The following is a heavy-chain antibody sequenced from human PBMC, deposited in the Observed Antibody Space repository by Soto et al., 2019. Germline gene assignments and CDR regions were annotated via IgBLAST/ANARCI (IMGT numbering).Heavy chain of an antibody. V-gene: IGHV3-66*04. J-gene: IGHJ5*02. Sequence: GGSLRLSCVVSGLTVSSNSMNWVRQAPGKGLEWVSIIYSGGRTNYADSVKGRFSISRDTSRNTLYLQMSSLRVEDTAVYYCARLRYYDSSGSLLGFDPWGQGTLVTVSS. CDR3: ARLRYYDSSGSLLGFDP. D-gene: IGHD3-22*01. CDR2: IYSGGRT. CDR1: GLTVSSNS.